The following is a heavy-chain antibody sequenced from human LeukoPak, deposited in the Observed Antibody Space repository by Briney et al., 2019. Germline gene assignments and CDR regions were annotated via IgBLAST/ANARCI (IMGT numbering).Heavy chain of an antibody. V-gene: IGHV3-30-3*01. CDR1: GFTFSSYA. D-gene: IGHD2-2*01. J-gene: IGHJ4*02. CDR2: ISYDGSNK. Sequence: GGSLRLSCAASGFTFSSYAMHWVRQAPGKGLEWVAVISYDGSNKYYADSVKGRFTISRDTSKNTLYLQMNSLRAEDTAVYYCARDRNVVVPAAIGYWGQGTLVTVSS. CDR3: ARDRNVVVPAAIGY.